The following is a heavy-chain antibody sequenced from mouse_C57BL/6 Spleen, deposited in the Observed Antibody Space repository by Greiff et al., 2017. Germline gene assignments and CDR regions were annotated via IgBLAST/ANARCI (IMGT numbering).Heavy chain of an antibody. CDR3: ASGGRSYEHAMDY. CDR2: ISNGGGST. D-gene: IGHD1-1*01. J-gene: IGHJ4*01. V-gene: IGHV5-12*01. CDR1: GFTFSDYY. Sequence: EVKLMESGGGLVQPGGSLKLSCAASGFTFSDYYMYWVRQTPEKRLEWVAYISNGGGSTYYPDTVKGRFTISRDNAKNTLYLQMSRLKSEDTAMYYCASGGRSYEHAMDYWGQGTSVTVAS.